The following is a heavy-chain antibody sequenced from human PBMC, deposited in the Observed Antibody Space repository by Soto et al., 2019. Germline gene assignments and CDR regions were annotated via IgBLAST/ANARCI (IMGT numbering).Heavy chain of an antibody. J-gene: IGHJ4*02. CDR3: AKVFYYYDSSGYYYFGY. V-gene: IGHV3-53*01. Sequence: SLRLSCAVSGFTVSNNYMSWVRQAPGKGLEGVSVIYSGGYTAYGDSVKGRFTISRDNSKNTLYLQMNSLRADGTAVYYYAKVFYYYDSSGYYYFGYWGQGTLVTVSS. CDR1: GFTVSNNY. CDR2: IYSGGYT. D-gene: IGHD3-22*01.